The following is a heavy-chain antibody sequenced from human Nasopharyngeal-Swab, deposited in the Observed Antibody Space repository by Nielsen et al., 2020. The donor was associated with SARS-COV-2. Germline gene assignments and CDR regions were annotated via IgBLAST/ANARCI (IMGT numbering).Heavy chain of an antibody. V-gene: IGHV6-1*01. Sequence: WIRQSPSRGLAWLGRTYYRSKWYNDYAVSVKSRITINPDTSKNQFSLHLNSVTPEDTAVYYCVRARGAYGDYYYYYYTDVWGKGTTVTVSS. D-gene: IGHD4-17*01. CDR2: TYYRSKWYN. J-gene: IGHJ6*03. CDR3: VRARGAYGDYYYYYYTDV.